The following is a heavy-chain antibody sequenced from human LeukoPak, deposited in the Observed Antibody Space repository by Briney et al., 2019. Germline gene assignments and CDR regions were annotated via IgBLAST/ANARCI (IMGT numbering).Heavy chain of an antibody. J-gene: IGHJ5*02. CDR1: GFTFNIYS. V-gene: IGHV3-21*01. CDR3: ARAENSGSGGLDP. CDR2: ITSSSHYI. Sequence: GGSLRLSCAASGFTFNIYSMNWVRQAPGKGLEWVSRITSSSHYIYYADSVKGRFTISRDNAKNSLYLDMSSLRADDTAVYYCARAENSGSGGLDPWGRGPWSPSLQ. D-gene: IGHD2-15*01.